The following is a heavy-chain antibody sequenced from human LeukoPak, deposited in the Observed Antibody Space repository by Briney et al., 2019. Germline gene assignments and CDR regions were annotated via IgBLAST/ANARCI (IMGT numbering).Heavy chain of an antibody. D-gene: IGHD1-1*01. J-gene: IGHJ6*03. Sequence: GGSLRLSCAASGFTFSSYEMNWVRQAPGKGLEWVSYISSSGSTIYYADSVKGRFTISRDNAKNSLYLQMNSLRAEDTAVYYCARDLLLERRYYYSYNYMDVWGKGTMVTVSS. CDR3: ARDLLLERRYYYSYNYMDV. V-gene: IGHV3-48*03. CDR2: ISSSGSTI. CDR1: GFTFSSYE.